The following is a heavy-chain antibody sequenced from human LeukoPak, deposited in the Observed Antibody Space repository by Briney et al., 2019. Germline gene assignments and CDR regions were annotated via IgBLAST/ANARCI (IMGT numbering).Heavy chain of an antibody. J-gene: IGHJ4*02. CDR3: ARAYYYDSSGIY. Sequence: GGSLRLSCAASGFTFSSYAMTWVRQAPGKGPEWVSGISGSGTNIQYADSVKGRFSISRDNAKTSLYLQMNSLRAEDTAVYYCARAYYYDSSGIYWGQGTLVTVSS. V-gene: IGHV3-21*01. D-gene: IGHD3-22*01. CDR1: GFTFSSYA. CDR2: ISGSGTNI.